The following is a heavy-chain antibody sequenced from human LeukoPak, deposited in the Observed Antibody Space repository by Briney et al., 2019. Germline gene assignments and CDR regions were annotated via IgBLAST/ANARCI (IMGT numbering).Heavy chain of an antibody. D-gene: IGHD2-15*01. J-gene: IGHJ4*02. V-gene: IGHV3-21*01. CDR1: GFTFSSYS. CDR3: AILGYCSGGSCYEDY. CDR2: ISSSSSYI. Sequence: GGSLRLSCAASGFTFSSYSMNWVRQAPGKGLEWVSSISSSSSYIYYADSVKGRFTISRDNAKNSLYLQMNSLRAEDTAVYYCAILGYCSGGSCYEDYWGQGTLVTVSS.